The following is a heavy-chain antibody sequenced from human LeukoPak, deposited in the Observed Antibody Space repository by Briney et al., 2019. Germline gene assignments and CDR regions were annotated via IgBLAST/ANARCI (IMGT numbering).Heavy chain of an antibody. CDR1: GYTFTGYY. D-gene: IGHD3-10*01. J-gene: IGHJ4*02. CDR2: INPNSGGT. V-gene: IGHV1-2*02. Sequence: ASVKVSCKASGYTFTGYYMHWVRQAPGQGLEWMGWINPNSGGTNYAQKFQGRVTMTRDTSISTAYMELSRLRFDDTAVYYCARDDRLWFGELLPDYWGQGTLVTVSS. CDR3: ARDDRLWFGELLPDY.